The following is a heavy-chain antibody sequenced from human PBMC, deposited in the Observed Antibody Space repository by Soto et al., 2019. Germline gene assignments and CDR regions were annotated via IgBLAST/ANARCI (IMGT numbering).Heavy chain of an antibody. CDR3: ARDRSDDKVWGSYSLGHGAFDI. CDR2: INPSGGST. J-gene: IGHJ3*02. Sequence: ASVKVSCKASGYTITSYYMHWVRQAPGQGLEWMGIINPSGGSTGYAQKFQGRATMSRDTSASTVYMELSSLRSEDTAVYYCARDRSDDKVWGSYSLGHGAFDIWGQGTMVTVSS. D-gene: IGHD3-16*01. V-gene: IGHV1-46*01. CDR1: GYTITSYY.